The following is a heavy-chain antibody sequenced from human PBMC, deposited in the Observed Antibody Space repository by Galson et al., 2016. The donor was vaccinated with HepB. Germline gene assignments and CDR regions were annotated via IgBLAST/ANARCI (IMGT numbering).Heavy chain of an antibody. CDR2: TYYRSKWYN. J-gene: IGHJ6*02. Sequence: CAISGDSVSSNSATWNWIRQSPSRGLEWLGRTYYRSKWYNDYGVSVKSRITIKPDTSKNQFSLQLTAVSAQDTAVYYCARVVTSPGMTFGGFGLDIWGQGTTVAVSS. CDR3: ARVVTSPGMTFGGFGLDI. CDR1: GDSVSSNSAT. V-gene: IGHV6-1*01. D-gene: IGHD3-16*01.